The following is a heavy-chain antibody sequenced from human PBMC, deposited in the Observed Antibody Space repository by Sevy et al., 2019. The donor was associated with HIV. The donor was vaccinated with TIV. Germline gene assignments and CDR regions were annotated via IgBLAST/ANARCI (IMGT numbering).Heavy chain of an antibody. CDR3: ARDEGEQWLWTINEPNWFDA. D-gene: IGHD6-19*01. CDR2: ISAFNRKT. CDR1: GYTFTSYG. J-gene: IGHJ5*02. V-gene: IGHV1-18*01. Sequence: ASVKVSCTTSGYTFTSYGISWVRQAPGQGLEWMGWISAFNRKTKYAQNLQGRVIMTTDTTTSTAYMELGSLTCDDTAIYYCARDEGEQWLWTINEPNWFDAWGQGTLVTVSS.